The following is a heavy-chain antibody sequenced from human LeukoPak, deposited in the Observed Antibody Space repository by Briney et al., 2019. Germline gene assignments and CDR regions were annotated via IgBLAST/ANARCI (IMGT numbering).Heavy chain of an antibody. CDR1: RGSISTHF. J-gene: IGHJ4*02. CDR2: VYPDGGP. V-gene: IGHV4-4*07. CDR3: TRGLHTSLPFH. D-gene: IGHD2/OR15-2a*01. Sequence: SQTLPLTCTVSRGSISTHFWSWIRQTAANGLEWIGRVYPDGGPHYNPSFESRVTMSRDTSKNQFSLKLSSVTAADTAVYYCTRGLHTSLPFHWGQGIRVTVSA.